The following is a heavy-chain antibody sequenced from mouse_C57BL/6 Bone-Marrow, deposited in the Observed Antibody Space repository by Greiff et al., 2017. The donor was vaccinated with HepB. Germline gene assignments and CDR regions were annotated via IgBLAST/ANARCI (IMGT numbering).Heavy chain of an antibody. V-gene: IGHV5-4*01. D-gene: IGHD1-1*01. J-gene: IGHJ2*01. CDR2: ISDGGSYT. CDR1: GFTFSSYA. CDR3: ARVTTVVGYYFDY. Sequence: DVQLVESGGGLVKPGGSLKLSCAASGFTFSSYAMSWVRQTPEKRLEWVATISDGGSYTYYPDNVKGRFTISRDNAKNNLYLQMSHLKSEDTAMYYCARVTTVVGYYFDYWGQGTTLTVSS.